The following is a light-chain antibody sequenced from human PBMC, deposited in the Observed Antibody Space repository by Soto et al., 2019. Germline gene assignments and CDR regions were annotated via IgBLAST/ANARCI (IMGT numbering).Light chain of an antibody. J-gene: IGLJ1*01. CDR1: SSDVGGYNY. Sequence: LTQPASVSGSPGQSITISCTGSSSDVGGYNYVSWYQQHPGKAPRLMISEVSNRPSRVSNRFSGSKSGNTASLTISGLQAEDEADYYCSSYTSSSTLVFGTGTKVAVL. V-gene: IGLV2-14*01. CDR3: SSYTSSSTLV. CDR2: EVS.